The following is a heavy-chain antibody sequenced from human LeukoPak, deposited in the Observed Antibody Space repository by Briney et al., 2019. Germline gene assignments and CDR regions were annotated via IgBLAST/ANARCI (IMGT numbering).Heavy chain of an antibody. CDR1: GFIFSSSA. V-gene: IGHV3-64D*06. Sequence: PGGSLRLSCSASGFIFSSSAMHWVRQAPGNGLEYVSSITSDGGTSYYADSVRGRFTVSRDNSKDTLYLQMTSLRPEDTAVYYCVKDLAGSGDYWGQGTLVTASS. J-gene: IGHJ4*02. CDR2: ITSDGGTS. CDR3: VKDLAGSGDY. D-gene: IGHD3-10*01.